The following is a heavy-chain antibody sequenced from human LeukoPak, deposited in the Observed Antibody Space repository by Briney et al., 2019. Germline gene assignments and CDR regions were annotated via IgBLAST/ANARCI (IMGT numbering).Heavy chain of an antibody. D-gene: IGHD6-19*01. Sequence: GGSLRLSCAASGFTVSSNYMSWVRQAPGKGLEWVSVIYSGGSTYYADSVKGRFTTPRDISKNSLYLQMNSLRAEDTAVYYCARDLMLAGTFDYWGQGTLVTVSS. CDR1: GFTVSSNY. CDR3: ARDLMLAGTFDY. V-gene: IGHV3-53*01. J-gene: IGHJ4*02. CDR2: IYSGGST.